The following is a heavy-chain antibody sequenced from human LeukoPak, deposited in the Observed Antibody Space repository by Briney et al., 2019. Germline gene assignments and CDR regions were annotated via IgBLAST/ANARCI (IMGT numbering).Heavy chain of an antibody. CDR1: GGSFSGYY. CDR2: INHSGST. Sequence: SETLSLTCAVSGGSFSGYYWSWIRHPPGKGLEWIGEINHSGSTNYNPSLKSRVTISVDTSKNQFSLKLSSVTAADTAVYYCAHGDYPFDYWGEGSLVTVSS. D-gene: IGHD4-17*01. V-gene: IGHV4-34*01. CDR3: AHGDYPFDY. J-gene: IGHJ4*02.